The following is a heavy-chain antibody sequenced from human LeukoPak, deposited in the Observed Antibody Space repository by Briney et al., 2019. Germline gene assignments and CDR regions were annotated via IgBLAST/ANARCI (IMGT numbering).Heavy chain of an antibody. J-gene: IGHJ6*02. D-gene: IGHD6-13*01. CDR2: IYYSGST. V-gene: IGHV4-59*12. CDR1: GGSISSYY. Sequence: NPSETLSLTCTVSGGSISSYYWSWIRQPPGKGLEWIGYIYYSGSTNYNPSLKSRVTISVDTSKNQFSLKLSSVTAADTAVYYCARYGGRYSSSWYPDYYYGMDVWGQGTTVTVSS. CDR3: ARYGGRYSSSWYPDYYYGMDV.